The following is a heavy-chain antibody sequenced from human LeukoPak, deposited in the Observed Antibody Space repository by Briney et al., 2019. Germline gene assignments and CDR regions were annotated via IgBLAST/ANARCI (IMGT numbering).Heavy chain of an antibody. J-gene: IGHJ4*02. CDR3: ARPTPYSSGIDY. CDR1: GFTFSSYG. V-gene: IGHV3-33*01. Sequence: GGSLRLSCAASGFTFSSYGMHWVRQAPGKGLGWVAVIWYDGSNKYYADSVKGRFTISRDDSKNTLYLQMNSLRAEDTAVYYCARPTPYSSGIDYWGQGTLVTVSS. CDR2: IWYDGSNK. D-gene: IGHD6-19*01.